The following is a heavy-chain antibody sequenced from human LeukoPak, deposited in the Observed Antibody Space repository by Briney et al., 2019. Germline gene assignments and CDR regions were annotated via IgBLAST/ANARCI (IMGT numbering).Heavy chain of an antibody. V-gene: IGHV3-23*01. Sequence: GGSLRLSCAASGFTFSNSATTWVRQAPGKGLDWVSAINGDGGRTYHADSVKSRFTISRDNSKNTLYLQMNSLRVEDTAVYYCAKDIKGTNYYYYGMGAWGQGTTVTVSS. CDR3: AKDIKGTNYYYYGMGA. CDR2: INGDGGRT. J-gene: IGHJ6*02. D-gene: IGHD1-14*01. CDR1: GFTFSNSA.